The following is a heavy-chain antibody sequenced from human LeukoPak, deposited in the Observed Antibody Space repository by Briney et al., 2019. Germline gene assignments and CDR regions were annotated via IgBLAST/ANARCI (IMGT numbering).Heavy chain of an antibody. D-gene: IGHD3-22*01. CDR2: INHSGST. J-gene: IGHJ5*02. CDR1: GGSFSGYY. Sequence: SETLSLTCAVSGGSFSGYYWSWIRQPPGKGLEWIGEINHSGSTNYNPSLKSRVTISVDTSKNQFSLKRSSVTAADTAVYYCATGRPSYYYDSSGYEFDPWGQGTLVTVSS. CDR3: ATGRPSYYYDSSGYEFDP. V-gene: IGHV4-34*01.